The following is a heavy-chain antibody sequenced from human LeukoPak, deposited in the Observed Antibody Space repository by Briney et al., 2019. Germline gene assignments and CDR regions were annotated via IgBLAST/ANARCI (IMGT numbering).Heavy chain of an antibody. V-gene: IGHV4-59*01. CDR2: IYYSGST. CDR1: GGSISSYY. CDR3: ARANNDYGDYANDY. J-gene: IGHJ4*02. Sequence: SETLSLTCTVSGGSISSYYWSWIRQPRGKGLEWIGYIYYSGSTNYNPSLKSRVTISVDTSKNQFSLKLSSVTAADTAVYYCARANNDYGDYANDYWGQGTLVIVSS. D-gene: IGHD4-17*01.